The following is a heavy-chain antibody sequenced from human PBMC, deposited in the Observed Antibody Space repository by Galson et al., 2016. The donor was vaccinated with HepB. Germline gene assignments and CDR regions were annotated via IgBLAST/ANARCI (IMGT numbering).Heavy chain of an antibody. CDR2: IVPKFGVT. D-gene: IGHD6-13*01. V-gene: IGHV1-69*02. CDR3: GRGPLAAATDTGIDY. CDR1: GGNVNNYT. J-gene: IGHJ4*02. Sequence: SVKVSCKASGGNVNNYTIIRVRQAPGQGFEWMGRIVPKFGVTKYAQNFQGRVTITVDTPTTTVFMELSSLRSQDTAIYYCGRGPLAAATDTGIDYWGQGTLVTVSS.